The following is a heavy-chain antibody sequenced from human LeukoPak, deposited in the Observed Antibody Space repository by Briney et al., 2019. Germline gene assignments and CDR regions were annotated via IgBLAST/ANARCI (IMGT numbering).Heavy chain of an antibody. J-gene: IGHJ4*02. CDR1: GGSFSGYY. CDR3: ARGRQKSWIQLWFDY. Sequence: NPSEPLSLTCAVYGGSFSGYYWSWIRQPPGKGLEWIGEINHSGSTNYNPSLKSRVTISVDTSKNQFSLKLSSVTAADTAVYYCARGRQKSWIQLWFDYWGQGTLVTVSS. CDR2: INHSGST. V-gene: IGHV4-34*01. D-gene: IGHD5-18*01.